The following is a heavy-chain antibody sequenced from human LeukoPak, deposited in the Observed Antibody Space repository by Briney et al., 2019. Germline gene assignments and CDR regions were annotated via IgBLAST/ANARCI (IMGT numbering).Heavy chain of an antibody. D-gene: IGHD3-22*01. CDR1: GFTFSSYW. CDR2: VKHDGSET. V-gene: IGHV3-7*04. CDR3: AGGSAYLAPH. J-gene: IGHJ4*02. Sequence: GGSLRLSCAASGFTFSSYWMNWVRQAPGKGLEWLAIVKHDGSETHYVDSVRGRFTISKDSARPSVYLQMNSLRAEDTAVYYCAGGSAYLAPHWGQGTLVTVSS.